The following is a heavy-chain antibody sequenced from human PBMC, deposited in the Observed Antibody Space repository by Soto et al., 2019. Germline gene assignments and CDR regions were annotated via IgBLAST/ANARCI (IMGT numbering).Heavy chain of an antibody. CDR2: FDPEDGET. CDR3: ATIQSDYYDSSGYSYDY. Sequence: ASVKVSCKVSGYTLTELSMHWVRQAPGKGLEWMGGFDPEDGETIYAQKFQGRVTMTEDTSTDTAYMELSSLRSEDTAVYYCATIQSDYYDSSGYSYDYWGQGTLVTVSS. CDR1: GYTLTELS. J-gene: IGHJ4*02. V-gene: IGHV1-24*01. D-gene: IGHD3-22*01.